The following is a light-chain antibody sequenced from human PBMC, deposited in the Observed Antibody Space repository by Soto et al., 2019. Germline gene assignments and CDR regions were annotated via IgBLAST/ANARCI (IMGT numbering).Light chain of an antibody. CDR1: QSVSSNS. V-gene: IGKV3-20*01. Sequence: EIVLTQSPGTMSLSPGERATLSCRASQSVSSNSLAWYQQKPGQAPRLLIYGASSRATGFPDRFSGSGSGTDFSLTISRLEPEDFAVYYCQQYGSSPETFGQGTKVDIK. J-gene: IGKJ1*01. CDR2: GAS. CDR3: QQYGSSPET.